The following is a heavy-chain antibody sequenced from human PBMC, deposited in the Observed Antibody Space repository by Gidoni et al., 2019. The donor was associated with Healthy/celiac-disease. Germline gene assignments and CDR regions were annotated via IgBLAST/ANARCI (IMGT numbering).Heavy chain of an antibody. Sequence: EVQLVASGGGLVKPGGSLRLSCAASGFTFSNAWMSWVRQAPGKGLEWVGRIKSKTDGGTTDYAAPVKGRFTISRDDSKNTLYLQMNSLKTEDTAVYYCTKDRPPITGTTGPINDYWGQGTLVTVSS. J-gene: IGHJ4*02. CDR3: TKDRPPITGTTGPINDY. CDR1: GFTFSNAW. D-gene: IGHD1-7*01. CDR2: IKSKTDGGTT. V-gene: IGHV3-15*01.